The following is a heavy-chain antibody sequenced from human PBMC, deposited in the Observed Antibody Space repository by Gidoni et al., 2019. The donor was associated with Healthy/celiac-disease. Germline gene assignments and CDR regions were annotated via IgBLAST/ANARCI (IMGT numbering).Heavy chain of an antibody. Sequence: EVQLVASGGGLVQPGGSLRLSCAASGFPVSSNYMSWVRQAPGKGLEWVSVIDSGGSTYYADSVKGRFTISRDNSKNTLYLQMNILRAEDTAVYYCARKGIPYYYYGMDVWGQGTTVTVSS. V-gene: IGHV3-66*01. CDR1: GFPVSSNY. CDR2: IDSGGST. J-gene: IGHJ6*02. CDR3: ARKGIPYYYYGMDV. D-gene: IGHD2-2*02.